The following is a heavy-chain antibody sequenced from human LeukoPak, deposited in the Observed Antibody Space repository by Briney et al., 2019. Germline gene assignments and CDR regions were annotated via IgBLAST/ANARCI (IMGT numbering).Heavy chain of an antibody. D-gene: IGHD3-9*01. Sequence: ASVKVSCKASGYTFSNYGVTWVRQAPGQGLEWMGWISVYTGYTNYAQNFQGRVTMTTDTSTNTAYMELRSLTSDDTAVYFCARNGGYFDWPRPRPGKYYFDYWGQGTLVTVTS. CDR1: GYTFSNYG. CDR2: ISVYTGYT. J-gene: IGHJ4*02. CDR3: ARNGGYFDWPRPRPGKYYFDY. V-gene: IGHV1-18*01.